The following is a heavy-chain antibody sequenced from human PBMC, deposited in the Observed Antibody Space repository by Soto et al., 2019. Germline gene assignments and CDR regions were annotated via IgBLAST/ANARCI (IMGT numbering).Heavy chain of an antibody. D-gene: IGHD1-1*01. CDR1: GGTFSSFG. CDR2: IIPVFGRP. J-gene: IGHJ1*01. V-gene: IGHV1-69*13. CDR3: AREPSWNDF. Sequence: GASVKVSCKASGGTFSSFGISWVRQAPGQGLEWMGGIIPVFGRPNYAQRFRGRHTITADESTNTSYMELIDLTSEDTAVYYCAREPSWNDFWGQGTQVTVSS.